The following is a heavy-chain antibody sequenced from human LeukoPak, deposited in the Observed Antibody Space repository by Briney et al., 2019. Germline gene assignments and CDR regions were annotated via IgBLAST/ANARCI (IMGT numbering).Heavy chain of an antibody. V-gene: IGHV4-34*01. CDR3: ARRASTTADY. Sequence: SETLSLTCAVYGGSFSGYYWGWIRQPPGKGLEWIGEINHSGSTNYNPSLKSRVTISVDTSKNQFSLKLSSVTAADTAVYYCARRASTTADYWGQGTLVTVSS. CDR2: INHSGST. D-gene: IGHD1-1*01. CDR1: GGSFSGYY. J-gene: IGHJ4*02.